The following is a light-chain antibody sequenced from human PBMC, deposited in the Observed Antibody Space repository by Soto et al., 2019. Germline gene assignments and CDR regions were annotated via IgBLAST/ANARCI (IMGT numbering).Light chain of an antibody. CDR2: GAS. CDR1: QSVSSNY. CDR3: QQYGTSPQT. Sequence: EIVLTQSPGTLSLSPGERATLSCRASQSVSSNYLAWYQQKPGQAPRLLIYGASSRATGTPDSFSGSGAGTDFTLTISRLEPEDFAVYYCQQYGTSPQTFGQGTKVDI. V-gene: IGKV3-20*01. J-gene: IGKJ1*01.